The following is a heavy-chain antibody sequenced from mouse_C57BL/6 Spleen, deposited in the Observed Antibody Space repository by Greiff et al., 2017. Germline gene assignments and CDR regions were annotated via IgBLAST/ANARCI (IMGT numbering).Heavy chain of an antibody. CDR1: GYTFTSYW. CDR3: ARRGARANYYGSSFDY. D-gene: IGHD1-1*01. J-gene: IGHJ2*01. CDR2: IYPGSGST. Sequence: QVQLQQPGAELVKPGASVKMSCKASGYTFTSYWITWVKQRPGQGLAWIGDIYPGSGSTNYNEKFKSKATLTVDTSSSTAYMQLSSLTSEDSAVYYCARRGARANYYGSSFDYWGQGTTLTVSS. V-gene: IGHV1-55*01.